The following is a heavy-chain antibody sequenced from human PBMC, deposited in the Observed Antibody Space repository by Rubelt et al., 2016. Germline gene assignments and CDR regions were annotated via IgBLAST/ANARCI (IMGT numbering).Heavy chain of an antibody. Sequence: QVQLQPWGAGLLKPSETLSLTCAVYGGSFSGYYCRWIRQPPGKGLEWIGEINHRGSTNYNPSLMGGVTISVETSKNQFSLKLSSVTAADTAVYYCARSIMITFGGVIVPFDYWGQGTLVIVSS. D-gene: IGHD3-16*02. V-gene: IGHV4-34*01. CDR3: ARSIMITFGGVIVPFDY. CDR2: INHRGST. CDR1: GGSFSGYY. J-gene: IGHJ4*02.